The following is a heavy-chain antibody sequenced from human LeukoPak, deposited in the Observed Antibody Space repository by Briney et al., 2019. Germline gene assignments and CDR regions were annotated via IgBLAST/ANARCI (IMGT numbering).Heavy chain of an antibody. CDR1: GGSISSGDYY. V-gene: IGHV4-30-4*01. J-gene: IGHJ3*02. D-gene: IGHD3-22*01. CDR2: IYYSGST. Sequence: KPSETLSLTCTVSGGSISSGDYYWSWIRQPPGKGLEWIGYIYYSGSTYYNPSLKSRVTISVDTSKNQFSLKLSSVTAADTAVYYCARGPVPTDYYDSSGYLHGVAFDIWGQGTMVTVSS. CDR3: ARGPVPTDYYDSSGYLHGVAFDI.